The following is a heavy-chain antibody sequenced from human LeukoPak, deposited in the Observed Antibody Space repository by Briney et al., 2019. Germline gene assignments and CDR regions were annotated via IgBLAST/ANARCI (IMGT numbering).Heavy chain of an antibody. CDR2: IYPGDSDT. J-gene: IGHJ3*02. CDR3: ARPNRLNYYDSSGYLGAFDI. V-gene: IGHV5-51*01. CDR1: GYSFTSYW. D-gene: IGHD3-22*01. Sequence: GESLKISCKGSGYSFTSYWIGWVRQMPGKGLEWMGIIYPGDSDTRYSPSFQGQVTISADKSISTAYLQWSSLKASDTAMYYCARPNRLNYYDSSGYLGAFDIWGQGTMVTVSS.